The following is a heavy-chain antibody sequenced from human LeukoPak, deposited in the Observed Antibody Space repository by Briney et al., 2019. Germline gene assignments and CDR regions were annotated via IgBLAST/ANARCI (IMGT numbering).Heavy chain of an antibody. V-gene: IGHV1-46*01. CDR2: INPSGGST. Sequence: GASVKVSCKASGYTFTSYYMHWVRQAPGQGLEWMGIINPSGGSTSYAQKFQGRVTMTRDTSTSTVYMELSSLRSEDTAVYYCAIDSGSYYYYYGMDVWGQGTTVTVSS. CDR3: AIDSGSYYYYYGMDV. CDR1: GYTFTSYY. D-gene: IGHD1-26*01. J-gene: IGHJ6*02.